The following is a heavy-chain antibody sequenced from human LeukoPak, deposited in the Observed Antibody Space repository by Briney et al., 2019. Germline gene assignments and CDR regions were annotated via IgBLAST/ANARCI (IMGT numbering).Heavy chain of an antibody. CDR1: GFTFSSYA. Sequence: GGSLRLSCAASGFTFSSYAMSWVRQAPGKGLGWVSAISGSGGSTYYADSVKGRFTISRDNSKNTLYLQMNSLRAEDTAVYYCAKDPLGRGSYYLYYFDYWGQGTLVTVSS. V-gene: IGHV3-23*01. D-gene: IGHD1-26*01. CDR2: ISGSGGST. CDR3: AKDPLGRGSYYLYYFDY. J-gene: IGHJ4*02.